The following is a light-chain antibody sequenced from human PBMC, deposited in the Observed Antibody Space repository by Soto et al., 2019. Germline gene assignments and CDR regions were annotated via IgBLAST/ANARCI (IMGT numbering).Light chain of an antibody. CDR1: QSVSSSY. CDR2: GAS. J-gene: IGKJ1*01. CDR3: QQYGSSRWT. V-gene: IGKV3-20*01. Sequence: EIVLTQSPGTLSLSPGERATLSCRASQSVSSSYLAWYQQKPGQAPRLLIYGASSGATGIPDRFSGSGSGTDFTLTISRLEPEDFAVYYCQQYGSSRWTFGQGTEVEIK.